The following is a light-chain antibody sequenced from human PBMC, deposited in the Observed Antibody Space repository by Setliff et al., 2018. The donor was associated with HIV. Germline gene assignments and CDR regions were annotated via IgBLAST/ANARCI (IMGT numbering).Light chain of an antibody. V-gene: IGLV2-8*01. CDR2: EVN. Sequence: QSVLTQPPSASGSPGQSVTISCTGTSSDVGGYNYVSWYQQHPGKAPKVMIYEVNKRPSGVPDRFSGSKSGNTASLTVSGLQADDVADYYCSSYAGGNNMVFGGGTKVTVL. J-gene: IGLJ3*02. CDR3: SSYAGGNNMV. CDR1: SSDVGGYNY.